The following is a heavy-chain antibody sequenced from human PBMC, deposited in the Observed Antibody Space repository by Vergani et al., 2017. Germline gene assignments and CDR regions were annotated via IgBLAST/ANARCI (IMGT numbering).Heavy chain of an antibody. V-gene: IGHV3-15*07. CDR2: IKSTFDRGTT. CDR3: TTDPRYCGDGSCYWLRDHHYYGMDV. Sequence: EVQLVESGGGIVKPGGSLRLSCVASGFSFRNAWMNWVRRTPGKGLEWVGRIKSTFDRGTTDYAAAMKGRFTISRDDSKNTLFLQMNGLKTEDIGVYYCTTDPRYCGDGSCYWLRDHHYYGMDVRGQGTTVTVSS. CDR1: GFSFRNAW. J-gene: IGHJ6*02. D-gene: IGHD2-21*01.